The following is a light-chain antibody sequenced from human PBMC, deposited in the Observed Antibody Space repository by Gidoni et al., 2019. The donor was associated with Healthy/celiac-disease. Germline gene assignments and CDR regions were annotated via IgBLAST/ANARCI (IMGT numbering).Light chain of an antibody. Sequence: SYELTQPPSVSVSPGQTASITCSGDKLGDKYACWYQQKPGQSPVLVIYQDSKRPSGIPERFSGSNSGNTATLTISGTQAMDEADYYCQAWDSSTAVFGGGTKLXVL. J-gene: IGLJ2*01. V-gene: IGLV3-1*01. CDR2: QDS. CDR3: QAWDSSTAV. CDR1: KLGDKY.